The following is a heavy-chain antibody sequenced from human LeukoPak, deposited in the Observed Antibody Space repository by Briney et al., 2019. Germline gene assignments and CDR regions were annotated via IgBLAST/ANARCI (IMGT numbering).Heavy chain of an antibody. Sequence: PSETLSLTCTVSGVSINNYYGSWIRQHPGKGLEWMGYIFYGSTNYNPSLKSRVTISVDTSMNQFSLKLSSVNAADTAVYYCATEKNVGAPGVFDPWGQGTLVTVSS. D-gene: IGHD3-3*01. CDR1: GVSINNYY. CDR2: IFYGST. J-gene: IGHJ5*02. CDR3: ATEKNVGAPGVFDP. V-gene: IGHV4-59*01.